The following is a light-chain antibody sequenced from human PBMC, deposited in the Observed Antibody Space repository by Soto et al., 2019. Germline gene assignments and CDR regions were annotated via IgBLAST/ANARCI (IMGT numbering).Light chain of an antibody. CDR2: GTF. V-gene: IGKV3-20*01. Sequence: EIVLTQSPGTLSVSPGERATLSCRASETIRSDKLAGYQQKPGQPPSLLIYGTFSRATGIPDRFSGSGSGTDFTLTISRLEPEVSAIYYCQQYGSWTFGQGTKVEI. J-gene: IGKJ1*01. CDR1: ETIRSDK. CDR3: QQYGSWT.